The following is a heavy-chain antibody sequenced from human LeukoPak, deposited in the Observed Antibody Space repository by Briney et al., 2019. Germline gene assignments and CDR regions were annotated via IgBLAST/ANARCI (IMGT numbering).Heavy chain of an antibody. CDR2: INHRGST. CDR3: AGENIVVVTAPLWALRKAYYFDY. CDR1: GGSFSGYY. V-gene: IGHV4-34*01. Sequence: PSETLSLTCAVYGGSFSGYYWSWIRQPPGKGLEWIGEINHRGSTNYNPSLKSRVTISVDTSKNQFSLKLSSVTAADTAVYYCAGENIVVVTAPLWALRKAYYFDYWGQGTLVTVSS. J-gene: IGHJ4*02. D-gene: IGHD2-21*02.